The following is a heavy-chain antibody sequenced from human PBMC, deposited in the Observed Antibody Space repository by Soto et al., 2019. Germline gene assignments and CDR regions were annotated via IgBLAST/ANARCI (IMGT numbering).Heavy chain of an antibody. CDR1: GGSISGTNYY. CDR3: ARHPGYSVPTVYATHYFNN. D-gene: IGHD4-17*01. Sequence: QLQLQESGPGLVKPSETLSLTCSVSGGSISGTNYYWGRIRQPPGKGLEWIGTIYYDESTFYNPSLKSRVTISVDTSKNQFSLKLSSVTAADTAVYYCARHPGYSVPTVYATHYFNNWGQGILVTVSS. J-gene: IGHJ4*02. V-gene: IGHV4-39*01. CDR2: IYYDEST.